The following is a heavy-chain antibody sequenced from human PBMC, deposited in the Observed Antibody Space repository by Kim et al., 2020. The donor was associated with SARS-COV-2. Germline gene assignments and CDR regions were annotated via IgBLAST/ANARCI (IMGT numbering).Heavy chain of an antibody. J-gene: IGHJ4*02. D-gene: IGHD2-2*01. Sequence: ARFTISRDNSKNTLYLQMNSLRAEDTAVYYCARVALGYCSSTSCYYFDYWGQGTLVTVSS. CDR3: ARVALGYCSSTSCYYFDY. V-gene: IGHV3-53*01.